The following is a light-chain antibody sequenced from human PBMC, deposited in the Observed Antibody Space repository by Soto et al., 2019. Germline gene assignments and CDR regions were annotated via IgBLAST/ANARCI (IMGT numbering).Light chain of an antibody. Sequence: QSALTQPASVSGSPGQLITISCTGTSSDVGSYDLVSWYQHHSGKAPKIIIYEVNKRPSGISDRFSGSKSGNTASLTISGLQAEDEADYFCCSFVRTNGLLFGGGTKLTVL. CDR2: EVN. V-gene: IGLV2-23*02. CDR3: CSFVRTNGLL. CDR1: SSDVGSYDL. J-gene: IGLJ2*01.